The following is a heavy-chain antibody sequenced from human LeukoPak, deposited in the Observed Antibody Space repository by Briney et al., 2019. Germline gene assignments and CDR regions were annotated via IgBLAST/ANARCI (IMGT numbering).Heavy chain of an antibody. CDR1: GFTFSSYS. V-gene: IGHV3-48*01. CDR2: ISSSSSTI. J-gene: IGHJ6*02. CDR3: ARENTEYYDSSGYEYGMDV. Sequence: PGGSLRLSCAASGFTFSSYSMNWVRQAPGKGLEWVSYISSSSSTIYYADSVKGRFTISRDNAKNSLYLQMNSLRAEDTAVYYCARENTEYYDSSGYEYGMDVWGQGTTVTVSS. D-gene: IGHD3-22*01.